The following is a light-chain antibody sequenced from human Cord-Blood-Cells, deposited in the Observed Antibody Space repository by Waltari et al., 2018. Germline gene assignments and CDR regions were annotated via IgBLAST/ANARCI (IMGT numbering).Light chain of an antibody. V-gene: IGLV2-23*01. Sequence: QSALTQPASVSGSPGQSITISSTGTSSTVGSYNLVSWYQQHPGKAPKLMIYEGSKRPSGVSNRFSGSKSGNTASLTISGLQAEDEADYYCCSYAGSVVFGGGTKLTVL. J-gene: IGLJ2*01. CDR3: CSYAGSVV. CDR1: SSTVGSYNL. CDR2: EGS.